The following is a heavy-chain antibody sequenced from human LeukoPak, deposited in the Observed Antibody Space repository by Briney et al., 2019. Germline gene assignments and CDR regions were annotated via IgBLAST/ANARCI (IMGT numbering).Heavy chain of an antibody. CDR3: ARDIVAGHAFDI. CDR1: GGTFSSYA. Sequence: ASVTVSCKASGGTFSSYAISWVRQAPGQGLEWMGRIIPILGIANYAQKFQGRVTITADKSTSTAYLELRSLRSEDTAVYYCARDIVAGHAFDIWGQGTMVTVSS. V-gene: IGHV1-69*04. D-gene: IGHD2-15*01. CDR2: IIPILGIA. J-gene: IGHJ3*02.